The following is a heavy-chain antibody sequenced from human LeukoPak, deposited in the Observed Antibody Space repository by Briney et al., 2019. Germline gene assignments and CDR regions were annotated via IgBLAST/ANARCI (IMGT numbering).Heavy chain of an antibody. CDR3: AHRPELLN. Sequence: SGPTLVKPTQTLTLTCTFSGFSLTTTGVCVAWIRQPPGKALEWLALIYWDDDKRYSPSLKSRLTITKGTSKNQVILTLTNMDPVDTATYYCAHRPELLNWGQGTLVTVSS. D-gene: IGHD1-7*01. CDR2: IYWDDDK. CDR1: GFSLTTTGVC. J-gene: IGHJ4*02. V-gene: IGHV2-5*02.